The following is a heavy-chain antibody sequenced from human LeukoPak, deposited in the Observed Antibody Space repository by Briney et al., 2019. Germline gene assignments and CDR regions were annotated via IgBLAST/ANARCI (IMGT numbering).Heavy chain of an antibody. CDR2: IYNSGST. Sequence: SETLSLTCGVSGYSISNTYYWGWIRQPPGKGLEWIASIYNSGSTYYNPSLKSRVTISVDTSKNQFSLKLSSVTAADTAVYYCAREVGYSNYFDYWGQGTLVTVSS. D-gene: IGHD2-15*01. V-gene: IGHV4-38-2*02. J-gene: IGHJ4*02. CDR3: AREVGYSNYFDY. CDR1: GYSISNTYY.